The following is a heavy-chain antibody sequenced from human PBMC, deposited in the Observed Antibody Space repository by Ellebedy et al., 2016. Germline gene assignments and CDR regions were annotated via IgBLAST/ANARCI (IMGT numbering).Heavy chain of an antibody. CDR2: INSDGSST. CDR1: GFTFSSYW. CDR3: ARDPPHIAVAGTPAYYYYGMDV. V-gene: IGHV3-74*01. Sequence: GESLKISXAASGFTFSSYWMHWVRQAPGKGLVWVSRINSDGSSTGYADSVKGRFTISRDNAKNTLYLQMNSLRAEDTAVYYCARDPPHIAVAGTPAYYYYGMDVWGQGTTVTVSS. J-gene: IGHJ6*02. D-gene: IGHD6-19*01.